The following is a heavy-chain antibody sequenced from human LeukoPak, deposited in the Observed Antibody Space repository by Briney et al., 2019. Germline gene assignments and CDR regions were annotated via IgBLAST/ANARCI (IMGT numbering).Heavy chain of an antibody. Sequence: GGSLRLSCAASGFTFSSYEMNWVRQAPGKGLEWVSYISSSGSTIYYADSVKGRFTISRDNAKNSLFLQMNSLRAEDTAVYYCAREYSSSWSNAFDIWGQGTMVTVSS. J-gene: IGHJ3*02. D-gene: IGHD6-13*01. CDR3: AREYSSSWSNAFDI. CDR1: GFTFSSYE. CDR2: ISSSGSTI. V-gene: IGHV3-48*03.